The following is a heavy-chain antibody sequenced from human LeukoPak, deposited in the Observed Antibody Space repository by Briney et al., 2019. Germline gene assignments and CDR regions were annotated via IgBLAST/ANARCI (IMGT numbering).Heavy chain of an antibody. Sequence: SETLSLTCTVSGGSLSSYYWSWIRQPAGKGLEWSGRIYTSGSTNYNPSLKSRVTMSVDTSKNQFSLKLSSVTAADTAVYYCARDDDSSGYYYNWGQGTLVTVSS. CDR2: IYTSGST. D-gene: IGHD3-22*01. J-gene: IGHJ4*02. V-gene: IGHV4-4*07. CDR3: ARDDDSSGYYYN. CDR1: GGSLSSYY.